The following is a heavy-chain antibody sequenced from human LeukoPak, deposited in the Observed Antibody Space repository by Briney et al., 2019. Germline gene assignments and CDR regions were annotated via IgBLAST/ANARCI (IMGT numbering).Heavy chain of an antibody. CDR1: GGSISSGGYY. Sequence: PSETLSLACTVSGGSISSGGYYWSWIRQHPGKGLEWIGYIYYSGSTYYNPSLKSRVTISVDTSKNQFSLKLSSVTAADTAVYYCGRGRIAVADWGQGTLVTVSS. CDR3: GRGRIAVAD. V-gene: IGHV4-31*03. J-gene: IGHJ4*02. D-gene: IGHD6-19*01. CDR2: IYYSGST.